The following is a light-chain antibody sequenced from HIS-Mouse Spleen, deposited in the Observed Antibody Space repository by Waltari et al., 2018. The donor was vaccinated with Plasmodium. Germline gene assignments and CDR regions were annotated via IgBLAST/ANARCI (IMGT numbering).Light chain of an antibody. CDR3: QTWGTGFWV. CDR1: SGHSSYA. Sequence: QLVLTQSPSASASLGASVKLTCTLSSGHSSYAIEWHQQQPGKGPRYLMKLNSDGSHSKGGGIPDRFSGSSSGAERYLTIASLQSEDEADYYCQTWGTGFWVFGGGTKLTVL. J-gene: IGLJ3*02. CDR2: LNSDGSH. V-gene: IGLV4-69*01.